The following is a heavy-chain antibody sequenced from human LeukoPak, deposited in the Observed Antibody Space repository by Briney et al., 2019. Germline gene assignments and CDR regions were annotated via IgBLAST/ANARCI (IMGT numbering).Heavy chain of an antibody. D-gene: IGHD7-27*01. CDR2: MNPNSGAT. V-gene: IGHV1-8*01. J-gene: IGHJ4*02. CDR3: ARAPRNWGFDY. Sequence: ASEKVSCKASGYTFTSYDINWLRQATGQGPEWMGWMNPNSGATGYAQKFQGRVTMTRSTSLNTAYMELSSLRSEDTAEYYCARAPRNWGFDYWGQGTLVTVSS. CDR1: GYTFTSYD.